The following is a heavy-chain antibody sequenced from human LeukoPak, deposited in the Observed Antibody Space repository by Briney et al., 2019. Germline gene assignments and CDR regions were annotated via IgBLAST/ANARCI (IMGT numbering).Heavy chain of an antibody. CDR1: GDSISSDF. D-gene: IGHD2-8*01. V-gene: IGHV4-4*07. J-gene: IGHJ3*01. CDR2: IYFTGSS. CDR3: ARFVPPHGVFDV. Sequence: PSETLSLTCTVSGDSISSDFWSWIRQPAGKGLEWIGHIYFTGSSNYNPSLKSRVTMALDTSRNQLSLRLSSVTAADTAVYYCARFVPPHGVFDVWGRGTMVTASS.